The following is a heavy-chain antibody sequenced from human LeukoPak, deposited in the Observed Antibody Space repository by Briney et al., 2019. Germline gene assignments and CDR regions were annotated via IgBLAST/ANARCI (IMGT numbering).Heavy chain of an antibody. CDR1: GFTFSNYA. CDR3: ACRAVGKYYYFDY. CDR2: ISGSGGST. D-gene: IGHD6-19*01. V-gene: IGHV3-23*01. Sequence: GGSLRLSCAASGFTFSNYAMSWVRQAPGKGLEWVSGISGSGGSTYYADSVRGRFTISRDNSKNTLYLQMNSLRAEDTAVYYCACRAVGKYYYFDYWGQGTLVTACS. J-gene: IGHJ4*02.